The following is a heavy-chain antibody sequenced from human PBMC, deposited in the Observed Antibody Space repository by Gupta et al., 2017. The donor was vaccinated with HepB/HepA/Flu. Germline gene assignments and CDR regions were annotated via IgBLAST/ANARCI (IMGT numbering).Heavy chain of an antibody. CDR3: ARGLEYSSL. CDR1: GLTFTRYA. D-gene: IGHD6-6*01. J-gene: IGHJ4*02. V-gene: IGHV3-23*01. Sequence: VQLLESGGGLVQPGGSLRLSCEDSGLTFTRYAMSWVRQAPGRGLEWVSRISGSGGTTDYADSVNGRFSISRDNSKNTFYLQMNSLRADDTAVYHCARGLEYSSLWGQGTLVTVSS. CDR2: ISGSGGTT.